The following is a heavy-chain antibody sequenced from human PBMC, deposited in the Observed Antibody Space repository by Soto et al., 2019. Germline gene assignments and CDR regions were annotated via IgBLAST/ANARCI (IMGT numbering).Heavy chain of an antibody. CDR2: ISGSGGST. Sequence: EVQLLESGGGLVQPGGSLRLSCAASGFTFSSYAMSWVRQAPGEGVEWVSAISGSGGSTYYADSVKGGLTISRANSKNTLYLQMNSLRAEDTAVYYCAYSSTPFDGWGQGTLVTVSS. V-gene: IGHV3-23*01. J-gene: IGHJ4*02. CDR1: GFTFSSYA. CDR3: AYSSTPFDG. D-gene: IGHD6-13*01.